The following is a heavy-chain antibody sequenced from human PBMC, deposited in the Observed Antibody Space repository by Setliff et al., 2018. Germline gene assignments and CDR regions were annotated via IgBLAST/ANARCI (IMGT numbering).Heavy chain of an antibody. V-gene: IGHV1-69*05. CDR3: AREGVDTRSSTDYRYYMDV. CDR2: IIPIFGTT. Sequence: SVKVSCKASGGAFSNYGITWVRQAPGQGLEWMGGIIPIFGTTTYAQKFQGRVTITMDESTSTAYMELSSLTSADTAVYYCAREGVDTRSSTDYRYYMDVWGKGTTVTVSS. CDR1: GGAFSNYG. D-gene: IGHD5-18*01. J-gene: IGHJ6*03.